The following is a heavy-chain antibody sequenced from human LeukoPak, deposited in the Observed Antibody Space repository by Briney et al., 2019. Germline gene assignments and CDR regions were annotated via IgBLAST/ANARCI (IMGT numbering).Heavy chain of an antibody. CDR1: GFTFINAW. CDR2: IKSKTDGGTT. D-gene: IGHD3-22*01. Sequence: KPGGSLRLSCAASGFTFINAWVSWVRQAPGMGLEWVGRIKSKTDGGTTDYAAPVKGRFTISRDDSKNTLYLQMNSLKTEDTAVYYCTTDLAGNYYHLSETKTPEAFDIWGQGTMVTVSS. CDR3: TTDLAGNYYHLSETKTPEAFDI. J-gene: IGHJ3*02. V-gene: IGHV3-15*01.